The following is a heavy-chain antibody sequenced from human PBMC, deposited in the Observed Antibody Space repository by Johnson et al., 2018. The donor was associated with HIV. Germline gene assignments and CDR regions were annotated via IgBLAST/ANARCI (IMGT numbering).Heavy chain of an antibody. CDR2: ISSSGRTT. CDR1: GFTFSDHY. D-gene: IGHD2-21*01. J-gene: IGHJ3*02. Sequence: QVQLVESGGGLVQSGGSLRLSCAASGFTFSDHYMTWIRQAPGKGLECISSISSSGRTTYYADSVKGRFTISRNNVQNSMLLQINSLRADDTAVYFCVRRMVVGYVAFDIWGQGTMVSVSS. CDR3: VRRMVVGYVAFDI. V-gene: IGHV3-11*04.